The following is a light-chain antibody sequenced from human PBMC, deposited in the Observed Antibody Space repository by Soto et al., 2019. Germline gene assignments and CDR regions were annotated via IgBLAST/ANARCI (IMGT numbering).Light chain of an antibody. Sequence: EIVMTQSPATLSVSPGERATLSCRASQSVSSNLAWYQQKPGQAPRLLIYGASTRATCIPGRFSGSGSGTEFTLTISSLQSEDFAVYYCQQYINWPYTFGQGTKLEIK. CDR1: QSVSSN. V-gene: IGKV3-15*01. J-gene: IGKJ2*01. CDR3: QQYINWPYT. CDR2: GAS.